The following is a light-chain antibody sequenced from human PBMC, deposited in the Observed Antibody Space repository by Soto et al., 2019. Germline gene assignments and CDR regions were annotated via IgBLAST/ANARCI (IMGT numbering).Light chain of an antibody. J-gene: IGKJ4*01. V-gene: IGKV3-11*01. CDR1: QSVSFY. CDR3: QHRYSWPLT. CDR2: DAS. Sequence: EIVLTQSPATLSLSPGERATLSCRASQSVSFYLAWYQHRPGQAPRLLIYDASNRATGIPARFSGSGSGTDFTLTISSLEPEDFAVYYCQHRYSWPLTFGGGTRVEIK.